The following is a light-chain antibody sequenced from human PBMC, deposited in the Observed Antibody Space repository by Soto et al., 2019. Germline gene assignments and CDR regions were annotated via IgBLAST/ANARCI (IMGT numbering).Light chain of an antibody. CDR3: QQFNSYPHT. J-gene: IGKJ4*01. Sequence: IQLTQSPSSLSASVGDRVTITCRASQGIRSALAWYQQKVGKAHKLLIYHASSLETGVPSRFSGSRSVTDFTLTISSLQHEDFATYYCQQFNSYPHTFGGGTKVEIK. CDR1: QGIRSA. CDR2: HAS. V-gene: IGKV1-13*02.